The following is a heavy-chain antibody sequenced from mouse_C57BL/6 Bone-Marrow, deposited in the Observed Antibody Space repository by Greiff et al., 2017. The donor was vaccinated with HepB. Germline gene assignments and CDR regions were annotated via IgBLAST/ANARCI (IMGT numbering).Heavy chain of an antibody. CDR2: INPNNGGT. V-gene: IGHV1-22*01. CDR1: GYTFTDYN. CDR3: AVITTVGAY. D-gene: IGHD1-1*01. J-gene: IGHJ3*01. Sequence: EVKLMESGPELVKPGASVKMSCKASGYTFTDYNMHWVKQSHGKSLEWIGYINPNNGGTSYNQKFKGKATLTVNKSSSTAYMELRSLTSEDSAVYYCAVITTVGAYWGQGTLVTVSA.